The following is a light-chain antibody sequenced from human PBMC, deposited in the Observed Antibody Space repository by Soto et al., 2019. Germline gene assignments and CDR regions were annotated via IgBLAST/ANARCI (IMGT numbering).Light chain of an antibody. J-gene: IGKJ5*01. CDR1: ESVSAY. Sequence: DIQMTQSPSSLYASLGDRVTITCRASESVSAYLNWYQQQPGKAPKLLIFGASNLQSGVPSRFTGSGYGTDFALNISNLQPEDFGTYYCQQSSSVSVTFGQGTRLDIK. V-gene: IGKV1-39*01. CDR2: GAS. CDR3: QQSSSVSVT.